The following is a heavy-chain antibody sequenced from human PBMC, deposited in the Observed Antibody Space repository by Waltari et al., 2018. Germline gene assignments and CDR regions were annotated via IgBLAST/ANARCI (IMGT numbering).Heavy chain of an antibody. CDR2: IYPSGST. V-gene: IGHV4-4*02. CDR1: GGSISRSTW. J-gene: IGHJ1*01. Sequence: QVQLQESGPGLVKPSGTLSLTCAVSGGSISRSTWWSWVRQPPGKGLEWIGEIYPSGSTNYNPSLKSRVTISVDKSKNQFSLKLSSVTAADTAVYYCASLYYYGSGSYPPRWGQGTLVTVSS. D-gene: IGHD3-10*01. CDR3: ASLYYYGSGSYPPR.